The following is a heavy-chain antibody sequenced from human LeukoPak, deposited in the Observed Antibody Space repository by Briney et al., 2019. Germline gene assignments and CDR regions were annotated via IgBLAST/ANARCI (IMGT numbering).Heavy chain of an antibody. J-gene: IGHJ4*02. CDR3: AGTVYCSGGSCFY. CDR2: ISYDGSNK. CDR1: GFTFSSYA. Sequence: GGSLRLSCAASGFTFSSYAMHWVRQAPGKGLEWVAVISYDGSNKYYADSVKGRFTISRDNSKNTLYLQMNSLRAEDTAVYYCAGTVYCSGGSCFYWGQGTLVTVSS. D-gene: IGHD2-15*01. V-gene: IGHV3-30-3*01.